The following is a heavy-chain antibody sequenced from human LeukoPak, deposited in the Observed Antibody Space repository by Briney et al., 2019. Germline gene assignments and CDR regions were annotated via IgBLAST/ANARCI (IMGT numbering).Heavy chain of an antibody. V-gene: IGHV4-34*01. CDR1: GGSFSGYY. D-gene: IGHD3-3*01. CDR2: INHSGST. CDR3: ASSIEWLFPFFDY. Sequence: PSETLSLTCAVYGGSFSGYYWSWIRQPPGKGLEWIGEINHSGSTNYNPSLKSRVTISVDTSKNQFSLKLSSVTAADTAVYYCASSIEWLFPFFDYWGQGTLVTVSS. J-gene: IGHJ4*02.